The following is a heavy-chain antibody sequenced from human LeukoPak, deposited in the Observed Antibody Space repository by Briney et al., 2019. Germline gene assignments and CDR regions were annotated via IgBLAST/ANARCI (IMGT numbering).Heavy chain of an antibody. Sequence: PGGSLRLSCAASGFTLSSYWMHWVRQVPGEGLVWVSRISPGGSDSNYADSVKGRFTISRDNTKNTLYLQMNSLRDEDTAVYYCTRGGSGSYGRFEYWGQGTLVIVSS. D-gene: IGHD1-26*01. V-gene: IGHV3-74*01. CDR3: TRGGSGSYGRFEY. CDR2: ISPGGSDS. CDR1: GFTLSSYW. J-gene: IGHJ4*02.